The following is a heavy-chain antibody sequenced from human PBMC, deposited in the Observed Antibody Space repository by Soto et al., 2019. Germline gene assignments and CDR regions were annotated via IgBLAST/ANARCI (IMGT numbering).Heavy chain of an antibody. CDR3: ARRPFGTDWTGYFDQ. V-gene: IGHV4-38-2*01. CDR1: GYSISSGYY. Sequence: LSLTCDVSGYSISSGYYWGWIRQPPGKGLEWIGSIYHSGSTYYNPSLKGRVTISVDTSNNQFSLRLSSVTAADTAVYYCARRPFGTDWTGYFDQWGQGTLVTVSS. D-gene: IGHD3-16*01. J-gene: IGHJ4*02. CDR2: IYHSGST.